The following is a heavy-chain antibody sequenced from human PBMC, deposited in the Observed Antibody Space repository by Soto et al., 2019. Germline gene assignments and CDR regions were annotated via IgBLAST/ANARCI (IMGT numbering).Heavy chain of an antibody. CDR3: AKSPNFYCSSPNCYKYYFDY. D-gene: IGHD2-2*02. CDR2: ISYDGSDK. J-gene: IGHJ4*02. CDR1: GFTFNTYG. Sequence: PGGSLRLSCAASGFTFNTYGMHWVRQAPGKGLEWVAVISYDGSDKFYADSVGGRFTISRDNSKNTLYLQMSSLRPEDTAIYYCAKSPNFYCSSPNCYKYYFDYWGQGTLVTVSS. V-gene: IGHV3-30*18.